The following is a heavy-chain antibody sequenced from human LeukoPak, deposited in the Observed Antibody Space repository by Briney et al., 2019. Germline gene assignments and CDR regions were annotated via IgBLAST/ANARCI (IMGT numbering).Heavy chain of an antibody. V-gene: IGHV4-34*01. CDR2: IDQSGNT. Sequence: SETLSLTCAVYGVSFSGYYWSWIRQPPGKGLEWIGEIDQSGNTYYNPSLKSRVTISVDTSKNELSLKVKSVTAADTAVYYCARGTYVFDPWGQGTLVTVSS. CDR1: GVSFSGYY. J-gene: IGHJ5*02. CDR3: ARGTYVFDP. D-gene: IGHD3-16*01.